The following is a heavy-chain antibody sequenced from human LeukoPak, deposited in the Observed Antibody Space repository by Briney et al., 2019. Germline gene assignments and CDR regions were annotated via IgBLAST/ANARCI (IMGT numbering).Heavy chain of an antibody. V-gene: IGHV3-64*01. J-gene: IGHJ4*02. CDR1: GFTLSSYA. CDR2: ISSNGGST. D-gene: IGHD3-10*01. CDR3: ARDLGIGEFYFDY. Sequence: GGSLRLSCAASGFTLSSYAMHWVRQAPGKGLEYVSAISSNGGSTYYANSVKGRFTISRDNSKNTLYLQMGSPRAEDMAVYYCARDLGIGEFYFDYWGQGTLVTVSS.